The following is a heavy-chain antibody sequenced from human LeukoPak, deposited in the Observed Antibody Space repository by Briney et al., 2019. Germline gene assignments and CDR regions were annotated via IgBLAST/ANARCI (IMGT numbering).Heavy chain of an antibody. Sequence: ASVKVSCKASGYTFTGYYMHWVRQAPGQGLEWMGWINPNSGGTNYAQKFQGRVTMTRDTSISTAYMELSRLRSDDTAVYYCARGYCSSTSCYFLHYYYGMDVWGQGTTVTVSS. CDR3: ARGYCSSTSCYFLHYYYGMDV. J-gene: IGHJ6*02. D-gene: IGHD2-2*01. CDR2: INPNSGGT. CDR1: GYTFTGYY. V-gene: IGHV1-2*02.